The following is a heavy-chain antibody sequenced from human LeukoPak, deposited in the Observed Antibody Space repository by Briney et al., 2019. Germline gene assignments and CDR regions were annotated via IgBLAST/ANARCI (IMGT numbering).Heavy chain of an antibody. V-gene: IGHV1-2*02. Sequence: ASVKVSCKASGYTFTGYYMHWVRQAPGQGLEWMGWINPNSGGTNYAQKFQGRVTMTRDTSISTDYMELSRLRSDDTAVYYCARGQVTIFGVGGSWFDPWGQGTLVTVSS. CDR1: GYTFTGYY. CDR2: INPNSGGT. CDR3: ARGQVTIFGVGGSWFDP. J-gene: IGHJ5*02. D-gene: IGHD3-3*01.